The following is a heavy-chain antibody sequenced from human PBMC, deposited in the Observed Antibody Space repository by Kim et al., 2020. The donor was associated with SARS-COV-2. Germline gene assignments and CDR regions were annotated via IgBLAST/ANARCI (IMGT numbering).Heavy chain of an antibody. J-gene: IGHJ6*02. CDR3: ARVRELAAAGAYYYYGMDV. CDR2: INSDGSST. V-gene: IGHV3-74*01. D-gene: IGHD6-13*01. Sequence: GGSLRLSCAASGFTFSSYWMHWVRQAPGKGLVWVSRINSDGSSTSYADSVKGRFTISRDNAKNTLYLQMNSLRAEDTAVYYCARVRELAAAGAYYYYGMDVWGQGATVTVSS. CDR1: GFTFSSYW.